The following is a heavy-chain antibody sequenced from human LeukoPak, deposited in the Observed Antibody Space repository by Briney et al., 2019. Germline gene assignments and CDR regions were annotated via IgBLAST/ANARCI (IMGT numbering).Heavy chain of an antibody. D-gene: IGHD4-23*01. CDR1: GFTFSTYW. Sequence: PGGSLRLSCAASGFTFSTYWMSWVRQAPGKGLEWVANIKQDGSEKYYVDSVKGRFTISRDNANNSLFLQMNNLRAEDSAIYYCARGARWAYYFDYWGQGSLVTVSS. J-gene: IGHJ4*02. CDR2: IKQDGSEK. V-gene: IGHV3-7*03. CDR3: ARGARWAYYFDY.